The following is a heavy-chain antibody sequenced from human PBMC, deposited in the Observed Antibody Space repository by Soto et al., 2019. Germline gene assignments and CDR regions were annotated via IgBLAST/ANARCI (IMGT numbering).Heavy chain of an antibody. Sequence: SETLSLTCAVSGGSIRSNNWWSWVRQPPGKGLEWIGEILHSGSTNYNPSLKTRVTISVDKSKNQFSLKLSSVTAADTAVYYCARVFSGSYSDYWGQGTLVTVSS. V-gene: IGHV4-4*02. D-gene: IGHD1-26*01. J-gene: IGHJ4*02. CDR2: ILHSGST. CDR3: ARVFSGSYSDY. CDR1: GGSIRSNNW.